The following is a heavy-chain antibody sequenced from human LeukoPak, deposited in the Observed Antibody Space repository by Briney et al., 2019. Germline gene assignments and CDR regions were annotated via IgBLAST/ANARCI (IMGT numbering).Heavy chain of an antibody. V-gene: IGHV4-59*08. CDR1: GGSISSYY. CDR2: IYYSGSI. D-gene: IGHD1-26*01. CDR3: ARPRGTPYAFDI. Sequence: SETLSLTCTVSGGSISSYYWSWIRQPPGKGLEWIGYIYYSGSINYNPSLKSRVTISVDTSKNQFSLKLSSVTAADTAVYYCARPRGTPYAFDIWGQGTMVTVSS. J-gene: IGHJ3*02.